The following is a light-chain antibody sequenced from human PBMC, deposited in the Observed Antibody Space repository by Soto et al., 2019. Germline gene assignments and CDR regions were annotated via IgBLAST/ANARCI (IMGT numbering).Light chain of an antibody. CDR1: SSDVGAYDF. J-gene: IGLJ2*01. CDR2: DVT. CDR3: SSYAGINNVI. V-gene: IGLV2-8*01. Sequence: QSVLTQPPSASGSPGLSVTIFCTETSSDVGAYDFVSWYHQQSGRAPKLLIFDVTKPPSGVPDRFSGSKSGNTASLTVSGLQADDEGDYYCSSYAGINNVIFGAGTKLTVL.